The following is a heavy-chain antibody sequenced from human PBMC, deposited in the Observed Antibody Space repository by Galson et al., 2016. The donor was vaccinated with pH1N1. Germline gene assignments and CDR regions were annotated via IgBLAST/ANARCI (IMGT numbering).Heavy chain of an antibody. V-gene: IGHV3-30*04. CDR3: ARDGGDYGGAGQYKYFDT. CDR1: GFTFTSYA. J-gene: IGHJ5*02. Sequence: SLRPSCAASGFTFTSYAMHWVRQAPGKGLEWVAVILYDGTNEYYADSVKGRFTISRDKTQSTVYLQMNSLRTEDTAVYYCARDGGDYGGAGQYKYFDTWGQGTLVTVAS. D-gene: IGHD4-23*01. CDR2: ILYDGTNE.